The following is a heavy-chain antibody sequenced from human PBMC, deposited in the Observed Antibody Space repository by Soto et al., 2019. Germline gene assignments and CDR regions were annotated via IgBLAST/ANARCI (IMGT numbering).Heavy chain of an antibody. CDR3: AGIIAAAGGMRYADL. CDR1: GFTFSDYY. J-gene: IGHJ2*01. CDR2: INSSSSYT. Sequence: QVKLVESGGGLVKPGGSMRLSCAASGFTFSDYYMSWLRQAPGKGLEWVSYINSSSSYTTYADSVNGRFTISRDNAKNSLYLQMNGLRAEDPAVYSCAGIIAAAGGMRYADLWGRGTLVTVSA. V-gene: IGHV3-11*05. D-gene: IGHD6-25*01.